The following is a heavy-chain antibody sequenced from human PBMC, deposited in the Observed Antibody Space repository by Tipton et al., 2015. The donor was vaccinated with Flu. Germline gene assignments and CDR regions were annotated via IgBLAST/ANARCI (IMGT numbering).Heavy chain of an antibody. D-gene: IGHD4-17*01. CDR3: ARGYGDIDS. CDR1: GYTFTSYY. J-gene: IGHJ4*02. CDR2: LNPGGGST. V-gene: IGHV1-46*01. Sequence: QSGAEVKKPGASVKVSCKTSGYTFTSYYIQWVRQAPGQGPEWMGILNPGGGSTNYARKFQGRVTMTRDRSTRIVYMELSNLKSEDTAVYYCARGYGDIDSWGQGTLVTVSS.